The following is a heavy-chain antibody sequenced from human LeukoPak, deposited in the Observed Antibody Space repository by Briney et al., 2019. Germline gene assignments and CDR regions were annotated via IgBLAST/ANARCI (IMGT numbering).Heavy chain of an antibody. CDR2: IYPGDSDT. CDR3: ARLTAAGTNCYYMDV. Sequence: GESLKISCKGSGYSFTSYWIGWVRQMPGKGLEWMGIIYPGDSDTRYSPSFQGQVTISADKSFSTAYLQWSSLKASDTAMYYCARLTAAGTNCYYMDVWGKGTTVTVSS. J-gene: IGHJ6*03. CDR1: GYSFTSYW. D-gene: IGHD6-13*01. V-gene: IGHV5-51*01.